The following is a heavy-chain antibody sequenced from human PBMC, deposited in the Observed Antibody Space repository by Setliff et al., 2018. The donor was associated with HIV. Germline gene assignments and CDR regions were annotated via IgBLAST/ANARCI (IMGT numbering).Heavy chain of an antibody. CDR2: INGYNSKT. J-gene: IGHJ3*01. V-gene: IGHV1-18*01. CDR3: AREAPRYASGAFDF. CDR1: GYNFNNFG. D-gene: IGHD3-10*01. Sequence: RASVKVSCKSSGYNFNNFGVSWVRQAPGQGLEWLGYINGYNSKTHYLPTPQGRLTLTTDSSTNTFYLELRILLSDDTAIYYCAREAPRYASGAFDFWGPGTMVTVSS.